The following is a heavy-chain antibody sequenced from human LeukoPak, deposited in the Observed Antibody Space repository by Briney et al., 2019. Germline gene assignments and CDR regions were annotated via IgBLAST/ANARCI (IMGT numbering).Heavy chain of an antibody. D-gene: IGHD3-22*01. CDR3: ARDHYYDSSGYFV. CDR2: ISSSSSYI. CDR1: GFTFSSYS. V-gene: IGHV3-21*01. Sequence: GGSLRLSCAASGFTFSSYSMNWVRQAPGKGLEWVSCISSSSSYIYYADSVKGRFTISRDNAKNSMYMQMNSLRAEDTAVYYCARDHYYDSSGYFVWGQGTLVTVSS. J-gene: IGHJ4*02.